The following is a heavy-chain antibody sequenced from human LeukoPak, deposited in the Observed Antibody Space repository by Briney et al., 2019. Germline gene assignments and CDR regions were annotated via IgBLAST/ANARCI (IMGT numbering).Heavy chain of an antibody. V-gene: IGHV3-9*01. CDR1: GFTFDDYA. J-gene: IGHJ5*01. CDR3: AKDSSHSAAGYNHWFDS. Sequence: GGSLRLSCAASGFTFDDYAMHWVRQTPGKGLQWVSGISWDSGNIVYADSVKGRFTISRDNAKNSLYLKMNYLRPEDTAFYFCAKDSSHSAAGYNHWFDSWGQGTLVTVSS. D-gene: IGHD6-13*01. CDR2: ISWDSGNI.